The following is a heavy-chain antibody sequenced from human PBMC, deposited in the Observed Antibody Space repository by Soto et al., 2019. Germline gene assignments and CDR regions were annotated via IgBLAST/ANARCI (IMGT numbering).Heavy chain of an antibody. D-gene: IGHD3-22*01. CDR3: AKKLYSSGYQPYDN. CDR2: ILGSGDNT. Sequence: PGGSLRLSCAASGFTFSSYIMTWVRQAPGKGLYCVSSILGSGDNTFYADSVKGRFTISRDNSKNTLYLQMNSLRAEDTAVYYCAKKLYSSGYQPYDNWGQGTLVTVSS. CDR1: GFTFSSYI. V-gene: IGHV3-23*01. J-gene: IGHJ4*02.